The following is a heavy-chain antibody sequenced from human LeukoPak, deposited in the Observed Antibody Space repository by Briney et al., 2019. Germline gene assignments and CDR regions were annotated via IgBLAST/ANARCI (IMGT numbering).Heavy chain of an antibody. CDR2: ISYSGST. J-gene: IGHJ4*02. CDR1: GGSISSGGYY. D-gene: IGHD5-18*01. Sequence: SETLSLTCTVSGGSISSGGYYWSWIRQHPGKGLEWIGYISYSGSTYYNPSLNSRVTISVGTSESQFSLKLSSVTAADTAVYYCARVRGYSYGELDYWGQGTLVTVSS. CDR3: ARVRGYSYGELDY. V-gene: IGHV4-31*03.